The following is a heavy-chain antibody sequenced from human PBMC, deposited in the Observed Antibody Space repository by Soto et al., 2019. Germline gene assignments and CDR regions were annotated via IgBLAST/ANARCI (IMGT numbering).Heavy chain of an antibody. CDR1: GFTFSSYA. CDR3: AKSLDCSGGSCYSRLNYYYYYYMDV. D-gene: IGHD2-15*01. Sequence: GGSLRLSCAASGFTFSSYAMSWVRQAPGKGLEWVSAISGSGGSTYYADSVKGRFTISRDNSKNTRYLQMNSLRAEDTAVYYCAKSLDCSGGSCYSRLNYYYYYYMDVWGKGTTVTVSS. CDR2: ISGSGGST. J-gene: IGHJ6*03. V-gene: IGHV3-23*01.